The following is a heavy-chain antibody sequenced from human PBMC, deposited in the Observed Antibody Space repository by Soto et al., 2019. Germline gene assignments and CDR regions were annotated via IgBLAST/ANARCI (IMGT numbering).Heavy chain of an antibody. CDR1: GGSISTYY. CDR3: ARVGILTGYYKGLDV. D-gene: IGHD3-9*01. V-gene: IGHV4-59*01. CDR2: TYFSGST. J-gene: IGHJ6*02. Sequence: QEHLQESGPGLVKPSETLSLTCTVSGGSISTYYWSWIRQPPGKGLGWIGYTYFSGSTNYNPSLKSRVTISVDTSKNQFSLKLGSVTAADTAVYYCARVGILTGYYKGLDVWGQGTTVTVSS.